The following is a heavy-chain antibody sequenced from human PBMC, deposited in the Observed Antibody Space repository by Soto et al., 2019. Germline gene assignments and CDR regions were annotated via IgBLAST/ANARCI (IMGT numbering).Heavy chain of an antibody. D-gene: IGHD1-26*01. J-gene: IGHJ4*02. Sequence: VGSLRLSCAASGFTFSSYAMHWVRQAPGKGLEWVAVISYDGSNKYYADSVKGRFTISRDNSKNTLYLQMNSLRAEDTAVYYCARARRIVGAYYDYWGQGTLVTVSS. CDR2: ISYDGSNK. CDR3: ARARRIVGAYYDY. V-gene: IGHV3-30-3*01. CDR1: GFTFSSYA.